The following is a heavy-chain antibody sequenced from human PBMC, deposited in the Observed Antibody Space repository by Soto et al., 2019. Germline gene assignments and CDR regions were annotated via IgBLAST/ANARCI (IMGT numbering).Heavy chain of an antibody. J-gene: IGHJ5*02. CDR2: INPDGSRT. D-gene: IGHD3-16*01. V-gene: IGHV3-74*01. Sequence: EVQLVESGGDLVQPGGSLRLSCAASGFTFINYWMHWVRQAPGKGLMWVSRINPDGSRTTYADSVKGRFAISRDNAKNTVYMKMHSLRAEDAAVYYCARVNLGSYDWFDTWGQGTLVTVSS. CDR1: GFTFINYW. CDR3: ARVNLGSYDWFDT.